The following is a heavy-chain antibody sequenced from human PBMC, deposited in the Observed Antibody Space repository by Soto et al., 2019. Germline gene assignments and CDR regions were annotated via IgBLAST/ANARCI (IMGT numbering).Heavy chain of an antibody. CDR2: IISIFPTP. J-gene: IGHJ6*02. CDR3: AQDKDRQQLGGNYYYGIGV. V-gene: IGHV1-69*12. Sequence: QVQLVQSGAEVKKPGSSVTVSCKAAGGTFGNSAISWVRQAPGQGLEWMGGIISIFPTPDYAQKFQGRVTIAADEATTTAYLELTSLRSEDTAVYYCAQDKDRQQLGGNYYYGIGVWGQGTTVTVSS. CDR1: GGTFGNSA. D-gene: IGHD3-3*02.